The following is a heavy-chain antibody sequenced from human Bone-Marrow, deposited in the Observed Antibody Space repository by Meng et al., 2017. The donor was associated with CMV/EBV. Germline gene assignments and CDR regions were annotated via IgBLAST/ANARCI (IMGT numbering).Heavy chain of an antibody. V-gene: IGHV4-39*01. D-gene: IGHD3-16*01. CDR3: ARQGGVSGATQY. CDR1: GGSISTYSSY. Sequence: SETLSLTCIVSGGSISTYSSYWAWHHPPPGQGLEWIGSVYYSGSTYYNPSLRSRVTISVDTYKNQFSLNLGSVTAADTARYDCARQGGVSGATQYWGQGTLVTVSS. J-gene: IGHJ4*02. CDR2: VYYSGST.